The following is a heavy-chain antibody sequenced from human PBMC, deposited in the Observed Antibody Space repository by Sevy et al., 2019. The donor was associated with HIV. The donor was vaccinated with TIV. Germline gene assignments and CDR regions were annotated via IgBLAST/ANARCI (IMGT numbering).Heavy chain of an antibody. J-gene: IGHJ6*03. V-gene: IGHV1-3*01. CDR3: ARLSAAGTVHYFYYHMDV. Sequence: ASVKVSCKASGYTFTNYHMHWVRQAPGQRLEWVGWIDPGNGNTKYSQKFQGRVTITRDTSASTAYMELRSLRSEDTAVYYCARLSAAGTVHYFYYHMDVWGKGTTVTVSS. CDR2: IDPGNGNT. D-gene: IGHD6-13*01. CDR1: GYTFTNYH.